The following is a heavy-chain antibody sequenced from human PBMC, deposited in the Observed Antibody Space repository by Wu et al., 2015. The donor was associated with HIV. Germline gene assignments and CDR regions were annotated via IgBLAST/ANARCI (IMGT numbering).Heavy chain of an antibody. J-gene: IGHJ4*02. CDR2: PIPMHGTA. CDR3: AGGGGRTSMDPFDY. Sequence: QVQLLQSGAEVKNPGSSVRVSCTASGGTFSNYALSWVRQAPGQGLEWMGRPIPMHGTANYAQKFQGRVTITADESTSTAYMDVSSLRSEDTAVYYCAGGGGRTSMDPFDYWGQGTLVTVSS. CDR1: GGTFSNYA. D-gene: IGHD5-18*01. V-gene: IGHV1-69*11.